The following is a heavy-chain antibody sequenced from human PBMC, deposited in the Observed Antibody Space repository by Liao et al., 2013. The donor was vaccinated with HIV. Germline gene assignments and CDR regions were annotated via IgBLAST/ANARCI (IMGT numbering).Heavy chain of an antibody. V-gene: IGHV4-4*07. Sequence: QVQLQESGPGLVKPSETLSLTCTVSGGSISSYYWSWIRQPAGKGLEWIGRIYTSGSTNYNPSLKSRVTMSVDTSKNHFSLKLSSVTAADTAVYYCARGPYYDFWSGYYPYYFDYWGQGTLVTVSS. CDR3: ARGPYYDFWSGYYPYYFDY. J-gene: IGHJ4*02. D-gene: IGHD3-3*01. CDR2: IYTSGST. CDR1: GGSISSYY.